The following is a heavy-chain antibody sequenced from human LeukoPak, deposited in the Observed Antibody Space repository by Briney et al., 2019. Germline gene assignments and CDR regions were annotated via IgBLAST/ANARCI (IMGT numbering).Heavy chain of an antibody. Sequence: PSETVSLICAVWSGSFSVYYWIWLRQPRGKGLEGSGEINYSGSTNFSPSLKSRVTISVDTSKNQFSLKLTSVTAADTAVYYCARHRRVYYYDSSGYSSDPWGQGTLVTVSS. CDR1: SGSFSVYY. J-gene: IGHJ5*02. CDR2: INYSGST. V-gene: IGHV4-34*01. CDR3: ARHRRVYYYDSSGYSSDP. D-gene: IGHD3-22*01.